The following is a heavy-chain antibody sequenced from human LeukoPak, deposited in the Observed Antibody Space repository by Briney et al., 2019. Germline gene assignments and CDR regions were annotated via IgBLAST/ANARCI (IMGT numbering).Heavy chain of an antibody. CDR1: GFTFSSYA. Sequence: GGSLRLSCAASGFTFSSYAMSWVRQAPGKGLEWVSAISGSGGSTYYADSVKGRFTISRDNSKNSLYLQMNSLRAEDTALYYCARVIVGATLDYWGQGTLVTVSS. J-gene: IGHJ4*02. CDR2: ISGSGGST. V-gene: IGHV3-23*01. D-gene: IGHD1-26*01. CDR3: ARVIVGATLDY.